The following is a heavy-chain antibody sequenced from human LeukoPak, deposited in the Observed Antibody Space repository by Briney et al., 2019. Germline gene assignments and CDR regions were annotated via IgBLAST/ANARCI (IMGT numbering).Heavy chain of an antibody. Sequence: SETLSLTCSVPGGSIRSNYWNWIRQPPGKGLEWIGYIYHSGSTNYNPSLKSRVTISVDTSKNQFSLKLNSVTAADTAVYFCARAVRNNYYYYYMDVWGKGTTVTVSS. CDR3: ARAVRNNYYYYYMDV. CDR2: IYHSGST. V-gene: IGHV4-59*01. J-gene: IGHJ6*03. CDR1: GGSIRSNY.